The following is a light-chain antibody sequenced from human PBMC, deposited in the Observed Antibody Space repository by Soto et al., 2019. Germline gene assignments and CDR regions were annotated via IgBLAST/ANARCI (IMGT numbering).Light chain of an antibody. CDR3: QFYDSSNVV. Sequence: LTQPHSVSESPGKTVTISCTRSSGSIASNYVQWYQQRPGSAPTTVIYEDNQRPSGVPDRFSGSIDSSSNSASLTISGLKTEDEADYYCQFYDSSNVVFGGGTKLTVL. V-gene: IGLV6-57*04. J-gene: IGLJ2*01. CDR1: SGSIASNY. CDR2: EDN.